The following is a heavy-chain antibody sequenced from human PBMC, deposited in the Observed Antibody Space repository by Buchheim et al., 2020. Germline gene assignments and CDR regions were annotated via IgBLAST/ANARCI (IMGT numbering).Heavy chain of an antibody. CDR3: ARENIVVVVAATGAPRNNWFDP. D-gene: IGHD2-15*01. CDR2: ISYDGSNK. Sequence: QVQLVESGGGVVQPGRSLRLSCAASGFTFSSYAMHWVRQAPGKGLEWVAVISYDGSNKYYADSVKGRFTISRDNSKNTLYLQMNSLRAEDMAVYYCARENIVVVVAATGAPRNNWFDPWGQGTL. J-gene: IGHJ5*02. V-gene: IGHV3-30-3*01. CDR1: GFTFSSYA.